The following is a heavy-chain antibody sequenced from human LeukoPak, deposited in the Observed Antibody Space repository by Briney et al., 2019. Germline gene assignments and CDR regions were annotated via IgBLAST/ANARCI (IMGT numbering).Heavy chain of an antibody. J-gene: IGHJ3*02. Sequence: SETLSLTCAVYGGSFSGYYWSWIRQPPGKGLEWIGYIYHSGSTYYNPSLKSRVTISVDRSKNRFSLKLSSVTAADTGVYYCARDRRYDILTGPDAFDIWGQGTMVTVSS. CDR1: GGSFSGYY. CDR2: IYHSGST. D-gene: IGHD3-9*01. CDR3: ARDRRYDILTGPDAFDI. V-gene: IGHV4-34*01.